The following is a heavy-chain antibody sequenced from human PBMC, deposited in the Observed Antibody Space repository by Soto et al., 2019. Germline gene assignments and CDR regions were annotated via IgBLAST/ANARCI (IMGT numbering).Heavy chain of an antibody. CDR1: GGSMFRGEYY. J-gene: IGHJ6*02. CDR2: NYYSGIT. D-gene: IGHD6-6*01. CDR3: ARGSSIAGLYYGMDV. Sequence: PSETLSMKRSVSGGSMFRGEYYWTWISTNPGKGLEWIGYNYYSGITYYNPSLKSRVTISLDTSKNQFSLKLSSVTAADTAVYYCARGSSIAGLYYGMDVWGQGTTVTVSS. V-gene: IGHV4-31*03.